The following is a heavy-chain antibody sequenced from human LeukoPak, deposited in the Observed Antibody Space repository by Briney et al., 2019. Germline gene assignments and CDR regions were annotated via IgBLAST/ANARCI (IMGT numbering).Heavy chain of an antibody. Sequence: ASVKVSCKASGYTFTNYAIHWVRQAPGQRFEWMGWINAANGHTKYSQEFQDRTTITRDTFATTAYMELSNLRSEDMALYYCARGRGPPNSNRDFYYYHYMDVWGTGTTVTVSS. V-gene: IGHV1-3*03. J-gene: IGHJ6*03. CDR1: GYTFTNYA. CDR3: ARGRGPPNSNRDFYYYHYMDV. CDR2: INAANGHT. D-gene: IGHD6-13*01.